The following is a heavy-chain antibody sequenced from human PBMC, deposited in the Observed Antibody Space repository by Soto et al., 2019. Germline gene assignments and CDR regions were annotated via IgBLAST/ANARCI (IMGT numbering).Heavy chain of an antibody. Sequence: EVQLLESGGGLVQPGGSLRLSCAASGFTFSSYAMCWVRQAPGKGLEWVSAISGSGGSTYYADSVKGRFTISRDNSKNTLYLQMNSLRAEDTAVYYCAKGPGIIAAAGPKSFDYWGQGTLVTVSA. CDR2: ISGSGGST. J-gene: IGHJ4*02. D-gene: IGHD6-13*01. CDR3: AKGPGIIAAAGPKSFDY. CDR1: GFTFSSYA. V-gene: IGHV3-23*01.